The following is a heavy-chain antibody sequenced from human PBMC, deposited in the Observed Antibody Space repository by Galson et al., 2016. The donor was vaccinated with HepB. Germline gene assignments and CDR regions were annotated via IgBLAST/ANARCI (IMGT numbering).Heavy chain of an antibody. Sequence: SETLSLTCTLSGGSISSTFYYWGWIRQPPGKGLEWIGSIYYRGNTYYNPSLKSRVTISVDTSKNQFSLRLSSVTAADTALYYCTRGVVAAAGYYGMDVWGQGTTVTVSS. CDR2: IYYRGNT. J-gene: IGHJ6*02. D-gene: IGHD3-3*01. CDR3: TRGVVAAAGYYGMDV. V-gene: IGHV4-39*07. CDR1: GGSISSTFYY.